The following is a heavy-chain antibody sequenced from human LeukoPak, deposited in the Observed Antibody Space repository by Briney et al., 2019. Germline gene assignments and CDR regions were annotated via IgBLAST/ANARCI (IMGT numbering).Heavy chain of an antibody. Sequence: VASVKVSCKASGGTFSSYAISWVRQAPGQGLEWMGWISAYNGNTNYAQKLQGRVTMTTDTSTSTAYMELRSLRSDDTAVYYCASPAPYSSGWYVLDYWGQGTLVTVSS. J-gene: IGHJ4*02. CDR2: ISAYNGNT. V-gene: IGHV1-18*01. CDR1: GGTFSSYA. D-gene: IGHD6-19*01. CDR3: ASPAPYSSGWYVLDY.